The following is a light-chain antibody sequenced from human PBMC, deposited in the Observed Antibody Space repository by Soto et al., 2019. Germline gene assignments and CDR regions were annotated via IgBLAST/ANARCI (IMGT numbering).Light chain of an antibody. J-gene: IGKJ1*01. CDR2: DAS. CDR3: QQRANWPPWT. Sequence: EIVLTQSPATLSLSPGERATLSCRASQSVSSYLAWYQQKPGQAPRLLIFDASSRATGIPVRFSGSGSGTDFTLTISSLEPEDFAVYYCQQRANWPPWTFGQGTKVEVK. CDR1: QSVSSY. V-gene: IGKV3-11*01.